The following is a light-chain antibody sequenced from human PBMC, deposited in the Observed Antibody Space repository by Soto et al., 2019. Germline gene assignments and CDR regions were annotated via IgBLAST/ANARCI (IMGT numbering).Light chain of an antibody. CDR3: LQDYNNPRT. Sequence: EIVLTQSPATLSLSPGERATLSCRASQSVSSYLAWYQQKPGQAPRLLIYDASNRATGIPARFSGSGSGTDFTLTISSLEPEDFATYYCLQDYNNPRTFGQGTKVEIK. CDR1: QSVSSY. J-gene: IGKJ1*01. V-gene: IGKV3-11*01. CDR2: DAS.